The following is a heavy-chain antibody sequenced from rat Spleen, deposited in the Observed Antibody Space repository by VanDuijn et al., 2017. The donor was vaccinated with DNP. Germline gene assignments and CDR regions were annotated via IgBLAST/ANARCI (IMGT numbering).Heavy chain of an antibody. D-gene: IGHD4-3*01. CDR1: GFSFRNYY. J-gene: IGHJ2*01. V-gene: IGHV5-25*01. CDR3: TRHKFGGDYFDY. CDR2: ISPSGGNT. Sequence: EVQLVESGGGLVQPGRSLKLSCAASGFSFRNYYMAWVRQAPTKGLEWVASISPSGGNTYYRDSVKGRFTVSRDNAKSSLHLQMDSLRSEDTATYYCTRHKFGGDYFDYWGQGVMVTVSS.